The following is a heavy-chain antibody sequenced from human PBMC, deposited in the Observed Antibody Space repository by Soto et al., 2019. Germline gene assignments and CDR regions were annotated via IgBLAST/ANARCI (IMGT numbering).Heavy chain of an antibody. J-gene: IGHJ2*01. CDR1: GLTFSSYW. Sequence: GGFLRLSCAASGLTFSSYWMHWVRQAPGKGLVWVSRINTDGSTTSYADSVKGRFTISRDNAKNTLYLQMNSLRAEDTAVYYCARESAAAGTRYFDLWGRGILVTVSS. CDR3: ARESAAAGTRYFDL. D-gene: IGHD6-13*01. CDR2: INTDGSTT. V-gene: IGHV3-74*01.